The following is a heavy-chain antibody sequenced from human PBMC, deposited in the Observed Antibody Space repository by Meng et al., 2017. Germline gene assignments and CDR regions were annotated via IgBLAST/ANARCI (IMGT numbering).Heavy chain of an antibody. V-gene: IGHV3-66*02. Sequence: ETLSLTCAASGFTVSSNYMSWVRQAPGKGLEWVSVIYSGGSTYYADPVKGRFTISRDNSKNTLYLQMNSLRAEDTAVYYCARASYYYDSSGYYYEYFDYWGQGTLVTVSS. D-gene: IGHD3-22*01. CDR2: IYSGGST. J-gene: IGHJ4*02. CDR3: ARASYYYDSSGYYYEYFDY. CDR1: GFTVSSNY.